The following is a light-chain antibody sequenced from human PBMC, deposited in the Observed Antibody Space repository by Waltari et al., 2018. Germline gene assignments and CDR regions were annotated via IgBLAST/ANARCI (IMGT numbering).Light chain of an antibody. CDR1: TGSVANSHY. CDR3: MLSYNGVRV. V-gene: IGLV7-46*01. Sequence: QAVVTQEPSLTVSPGGTVTLTCGSSTGSVANSHYPYRFQQKPGQAPRTLIYDTSNTYSWTPARFSGSLLGGKAALTLSGGQPEDEADYYCMLSYNGVRVFGGGTKLTVL. CDR2: DTS. J-gene: IGLJ2*01.